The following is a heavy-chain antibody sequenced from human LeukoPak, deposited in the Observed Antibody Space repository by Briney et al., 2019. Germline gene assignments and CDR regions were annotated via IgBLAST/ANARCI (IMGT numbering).Heavy chain of an antibody. D-gene: IGHD2-2*01. CDR3: ARHHAGLYCSSTSCLNWFDP. CDR2: IYYSGST. V-gene: IGHV4-39*01. CDR1: GGSISSSSYY. Sequence: PSETLSLTCTVSGGSISSSSYYWGWIRQPPGKGLEWIGSIYYSGSTYYNPSLKSRVTISVETSKNQFSLKLSSVTAADTAVYCCARHHAGLYCSSTSCLNWFDPWGQGTLVTVSS. J-gene: IGHJ5*02.